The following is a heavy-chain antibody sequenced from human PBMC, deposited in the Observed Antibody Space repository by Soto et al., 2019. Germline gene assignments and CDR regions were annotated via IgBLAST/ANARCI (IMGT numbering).Heavy chain of an antibody. J-gene: IGHJ3*02. V-gene: IGHV1-18*04. D-gene: IGHD3-9*01. CDR2: ISAYNGNT. CDR3: ARHQVLRYFDWSPAAFDI. Sequence: GASVKVSCKASGYGFTSYGISWVRQAPGQGLEWMGWISAYNGNTNYAQKLQGRVTMTTDTSTSTAYMELRSLRSDDTAVYYCARHQVLRYFDWSPAAFDIWAQGTMVAASS. CDR1: GYGFTSYG.